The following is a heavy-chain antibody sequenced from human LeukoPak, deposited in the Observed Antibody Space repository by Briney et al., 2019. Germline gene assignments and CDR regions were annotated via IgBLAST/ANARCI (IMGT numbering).Heavy chain of an antibody. D-gene: IGHD5-24*01. CDR3: AKDGYTEWPGLYYFDY. J-gene: IGHJ4*02. Sequence: PGGSLRLSCAASGFTFDDYGMSWVRQAPGKGLEWVSGISGSGGRTYYADFVKGRFTISRDNSKNTLFLQMNSLRAEDTAVYYCAKDGYTEWPGLYYFDYWGQGTLVTVSS. CDR1: GFTFDDYG. CDR2: ISGSGGRT. V-gene: IGHV3-23*01.